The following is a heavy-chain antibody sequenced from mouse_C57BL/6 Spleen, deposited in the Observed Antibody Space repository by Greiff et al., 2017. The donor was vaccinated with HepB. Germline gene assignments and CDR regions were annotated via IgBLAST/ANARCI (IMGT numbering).Heavy chain of an antibody. D-gene: IGHD1-1*01. CDR2: ISSGGSYT. CDR3: ARHFDYGSSRYFDV. CDR1: GFTFSSYG. J-gene: IGHJ1*03. V-gene: IGHV5-6*01. Sequence: EVHLVESGGDLVKPGGSLKLSCAASGFTFSSYGMSWVRQTPDKRLEWVATISSGGSYTYYPDSVKGRFTISRDNAKNTLYLQMSSLKSEDTAMYYCARHFDYGSSRYFDVWGTGTTVTVSS.